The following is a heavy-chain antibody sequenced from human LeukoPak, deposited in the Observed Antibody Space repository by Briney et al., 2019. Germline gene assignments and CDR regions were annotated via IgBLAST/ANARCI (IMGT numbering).Heavy chain of an antibody. CDR1: GGSISSGGYY. D-gene: IGHD4-11*01. CDR2: IYTSGST. V-gene: IGHV4-61*02. CDR3: ARDPHDYSNVYYFDY. J-gene: IGHJ4*02. Sequence: SETLSLTCTVSGGSISSGGYYWSWIRQPAGKGLEWIGRIYTSGSTNYNPSLKSRVTMSVDTSKNQFSLKLSSVTAADTAVYYCARDPHDYSNVYYFDYWGQGTLVTVSS.